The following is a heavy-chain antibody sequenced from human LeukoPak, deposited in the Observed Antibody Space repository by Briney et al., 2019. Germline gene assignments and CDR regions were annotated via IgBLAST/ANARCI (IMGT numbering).Heavy chain of an antibody. CDR1: GGSISSSSYY. CDR3: ASKYYYDSSGRTHSDY. V-gene: IGHV4-39*07. J-gene: IGHJ4*02. D-gene: IGHD3-22*01. CDR2: IYYSGST. Sequence: SETLSLTCTVSGGSISSSSYYWGWIRQPPGKGLEWIGSIYYSGSTNYNPSLKSRVTISVDTSKNQFSLKLSSVTAADTAVYYCASKYYYDSSGRTHSDYWGQGTLVTVSS.